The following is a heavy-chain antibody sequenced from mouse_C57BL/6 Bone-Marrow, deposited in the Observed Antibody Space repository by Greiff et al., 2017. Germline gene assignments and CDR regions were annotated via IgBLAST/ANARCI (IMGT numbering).Heavy chain of an antibody. CDR1: GYSFTDYT. J-gene: IGHJ3*01. CDR2: INPNYGTT. D-gene: IGHD1-2*01. Sequence: EVQLQQSGPELVKPGASVKISCKASGYSFTDYTMNWVKQSHGKSLEWIGVINPNYGTTSYNQKFKGKATLTVDQSSSTAYMQLNRLTSEDSAVDYCARGSYGAWFAYWGQGTLVTVSA. V-gene: IGHV1-39*01. CDR3: ARGSYGAWFAY.